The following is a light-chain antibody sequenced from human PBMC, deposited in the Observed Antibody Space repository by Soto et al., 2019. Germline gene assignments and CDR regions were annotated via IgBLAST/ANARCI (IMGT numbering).Light chain of an antibody. CDR1: QGISNY. V-gene: IGKV1D-8*01. J-gene: IGKJ1*01. CDR3: QQYYDFPRS. CDR2: GAS. Sequence: WMTQSPSLLSASTGDRVTISCRISQGISNYLAWYQQKPGKAPELLISGASTLQSGVPSRFSVSGSGTDFTLTISCLQSEDFATYYCQQYYDFPRSFGQGTKVQMK.